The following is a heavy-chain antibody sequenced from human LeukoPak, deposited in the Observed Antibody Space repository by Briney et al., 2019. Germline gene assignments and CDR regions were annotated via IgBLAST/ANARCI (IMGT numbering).Heavy chain of an antibody. CDR2: ISAYNGNT. D-gene: IGHD3-10*01. Sequence: ASVKVSCKASGYTFTSYGISWVRQAPGQGLEWMGWISAYNGNTNYAQKLQGRVTMTTDTSTSTAYMELRSLRSDDTAVYYCARSPYGSGSYYNDYCGQGTLVTVSS. CDR3: ARSPYGSGSYYNDY. V-gene: IGHV1-18*01. J-gene: IGHJ4*02. CDR1: GYTFTSYG.